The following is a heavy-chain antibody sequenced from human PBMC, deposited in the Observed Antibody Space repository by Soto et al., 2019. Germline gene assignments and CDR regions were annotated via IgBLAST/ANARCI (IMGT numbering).Heavy chain of an antibody. CDR2: IYYSGST. CDR1: GGSISSCGYY. CDR3: ARSPGGDFDYYYYMDV. V-gene: IGHV4-31*03. J-gene: IGHJ6*03. Sequence: QVQLQESGPGLVKPSQTLSLTCTVSGGSISSCGYYWSWIRQHPGKGLEWIGYIYYSGSTYYNPSLKSRVTIAVDTSKNQFSLKLSSVTAADTAVYYCARSPGGDFDYYYYMDVWGKGTTVTVSS. D-gene: IGHD3-16*01.